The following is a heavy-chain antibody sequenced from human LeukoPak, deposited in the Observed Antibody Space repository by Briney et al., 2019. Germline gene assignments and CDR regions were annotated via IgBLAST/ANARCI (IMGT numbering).Heavy chain of an antibody. Sequence: ASETLSLTCAVYGGSFSGYYWSWIRQPPGKGLEWIGEINHSGSTNYNPSLKSRVTISVDTSKNQFSLKLSSVTAADTAVYYCARGPRTTVAGINYWGQGTLVTVSS. CDR2: INHSGST. J-gene: IGHJ4*02. D-gene: IGHD4-23*01. V-gene: IGHV4-34*01. CDR3: ARGPRTTVAGINY. CDR1: GGSFSGYY.